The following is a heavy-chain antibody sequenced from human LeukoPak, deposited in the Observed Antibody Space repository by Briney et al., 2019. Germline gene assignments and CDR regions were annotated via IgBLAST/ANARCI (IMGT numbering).Heavy chain of an antibody. V-gene: IGHV3-15*01. CDR1: GFTFSNAW. D-gene: IGHD3-22*01. CDR2: IKSKTDGGRT. CDR3: TTDFYDSSGYFYY. J-gene: IGHJ4*02. Sequence: GGSLRLSCAASGFTFSNAWMSWVRQAPGKGLEWVGRIKSKTDGGRTDYAAPVKGRFTISRDDSKNTLYPQMNSLKTEDTAVYYCTTDFYDSSGYFYYWGQGTLVTVSS.